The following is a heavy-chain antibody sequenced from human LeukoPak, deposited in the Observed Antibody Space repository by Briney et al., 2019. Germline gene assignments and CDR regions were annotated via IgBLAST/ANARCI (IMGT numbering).Heavy chain of an antibody. D-gene: IGHD5-18*01. CDR3: LRGVSGSSYGDY. CDR1: GCTFSSYC. V-gene: IGHV3-7*01. Sequence: PGGSLTLSCAPSGCTFSSYCTSWARHPPGKGLEWLANIRQDGNENDYVDSVKDRSALPRETAKTSLYVQRNSLTAQHTHVHYCLRGVSGSSYGDYCGRGTLASVS. J-gene: IGHJ4*02. CDR2: IRQDGNEN.